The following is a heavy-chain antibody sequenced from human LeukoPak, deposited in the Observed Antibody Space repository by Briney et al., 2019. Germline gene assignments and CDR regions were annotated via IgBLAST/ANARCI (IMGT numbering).Heavy chain of an antibody. Sequence: GGSLRLSCAASGFTFSTYNMNWVRQAPGKGLEWVSYISSSSSTIYYADSVKGRFTISRDNAKNSLYLQVKSLRAEDTAVYYCARSRLYSSGWYGFDYWGQGTLVTVSS. V-gene: IGHV3-48*04. CDR1: GFTFSTYN. D-gene: IGHD6-19*01. CDR2: ISSSSSTI. J-gene: IGHJ4*02. CDR3: ARSRLYSSGWYGFDY.